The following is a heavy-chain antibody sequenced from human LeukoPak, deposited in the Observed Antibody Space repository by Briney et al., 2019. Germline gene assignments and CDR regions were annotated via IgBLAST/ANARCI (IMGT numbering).Heavy chain of an antibody. J-gene: IGHJ4*02. V-gene: IGHV3-21*01. CDR3: ARDLSSDYFDY. D-gene: IGHD3-10*01. Sequence: GGSLRLSCAASGFTFSSYSMNWVRQAPGKGLEWVSSISSSSSYIYYAGSVKGRFTISRDNAKNSLYLQMNSLRAEDTAVYYCARDLSSDYFDYWGQGTLVTVSS. CDR2: ISSSSSYI. CDR1: GFTFSSYS.